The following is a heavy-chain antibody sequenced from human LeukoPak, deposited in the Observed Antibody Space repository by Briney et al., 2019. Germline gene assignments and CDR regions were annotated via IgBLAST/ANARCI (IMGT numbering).Heavy chain of an antibody. J-gene: IGHJ4*02. Sequence: GASVKVSCKASGYTFTGYYMHWVRQAPGQGLEWMGWINPNSGGTNYAQKFQGWVTMTRDTSISTAYMELSRLRSDDTAVYYCARGVGIAAAGPLDHWGQGTLVTVSS. D-gene: IGHD6-13*01. CDR2: INPNSGGT. V-gene: IGHV1-2*04. CDR1: GYTFTGYY. CDR3: ARGVGIAAAGPLDH.